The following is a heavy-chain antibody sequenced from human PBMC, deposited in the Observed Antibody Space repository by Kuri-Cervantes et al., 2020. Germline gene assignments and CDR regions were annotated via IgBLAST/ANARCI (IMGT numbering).Heavy chain of an antibody. CDR3: ARQLVLNQGGYFDY. CDR2: IYYSGST. CDR1: GGSISSSSYH. V-gene: IGHV4-39*01. Sequence: SETLSLTCTVSGGSISSSSYHWGWIRQPPGKGLEWIGSIYYSGSTYYNPSLKSRVTISVDTSKNQFSLKLSSVTAADTAVYYCARQLVLNQGGYFDYWGQGTLVTVSS. J-gene: IGHJ4*02. D-gene: IGHD1-14*01.